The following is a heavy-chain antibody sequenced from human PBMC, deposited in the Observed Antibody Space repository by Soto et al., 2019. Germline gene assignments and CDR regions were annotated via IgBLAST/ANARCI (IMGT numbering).Heavy chain of an antibody. CDR3: ARGTEYYDYVWGSYRHNWFDP. V-gene: IGHV3-48*01. CDR1: GFTFSSYS. J-gene: IGHJ5*02. CDR2: ISSSSSTI. D-gene: IGHD3-16*02. Sequence: EVQLVESGGGLVQPGGSLRLSCAASGFTFSSYSMNWVRQAPGKGLEWVSYISSSSSTIYYADSVKGRFTISRDNAKNSLYLQMNSLRAEDTAVYYCARGTEYYDYVWGSYRHNWFDPWGQGTLVTVSS.